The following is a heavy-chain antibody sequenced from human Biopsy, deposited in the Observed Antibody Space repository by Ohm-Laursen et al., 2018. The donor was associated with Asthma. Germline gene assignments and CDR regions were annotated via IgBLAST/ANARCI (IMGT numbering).Heavy chain of an antibody. V-gene: IGHV1-3*01. D-gene: IGHD3-9*01. Sequence: ASVKVSCNASGYTFINYAIHWVRQAPGQRLEWMGWINAGNGNTKYSQKFQGRVTITRDTSASTSYMDLSSLRSEDTAVYYCARTYYDFLTGQVNDVFAIWGQGTMVTVSS. CDR2: INAGNGNT. CDR3: ARTYYDFLTGQVNDVFAI. CDR1: GYTFINYA. J-gene: IGHJ3*02.